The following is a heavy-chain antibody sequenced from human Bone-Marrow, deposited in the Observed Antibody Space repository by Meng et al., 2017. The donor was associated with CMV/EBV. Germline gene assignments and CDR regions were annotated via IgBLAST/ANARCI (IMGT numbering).Heavy chain of an antibody. CDR1: GFTFSSYS. CDR3: ARVGLRYYFDY. D-gene: IGHD3-16*01. Sequence: GESLKISCAASGFTFSSYSMNWVRQAPGKGLEWVSSISSSSYIYYADSVKGRFTISRDNAKNSLYLQMNSLRAEDTAVYYCARVGLRYYFDYWGQGTLVTVSS. V-gene: IGHV3-21*01. J-gene: IGHJ4*02. CDR2: ISSSSYI.